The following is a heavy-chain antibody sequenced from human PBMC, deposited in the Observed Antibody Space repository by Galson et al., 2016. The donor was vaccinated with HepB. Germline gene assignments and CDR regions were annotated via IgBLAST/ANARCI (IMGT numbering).Heavy chain of an antibody. CDR1: EFTFSHYA. Sequence: SLRLSCAASEFTFSHYAMSWVRQAPGKGLEWISGISASDGRTLYADTVKGRFTISRDNSKNTLYLQMNSLSVADTAVYYCAKGGAGSIMDYWGQGTVLTVSS. CDR2: ISASDGRT. V-gene: IGHV3-23*01. D-gene: IGHD3-16*01. CDR3: AKGGAGSIMDY. J-gene: IGHJ4*02.